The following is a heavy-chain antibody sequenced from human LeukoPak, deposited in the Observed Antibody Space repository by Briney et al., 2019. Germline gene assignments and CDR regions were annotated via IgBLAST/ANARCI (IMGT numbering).Heavy chain of an antibody. Sequence: GGSLGLSCAASGFTVSSNYMSVVGKVPGKGLEWVGNIKQDGSEKYYVASMKGRFTISRDNAKNSLYLQMNSLRAEDTAVYYCARWGDWDLLFDYWGQGTLVTVSS. D-gene: IGHD1-26*01. V-gene: IGHV3-7*01. J-gene: IGHJ4*02. CDR2: IKQDGSEK. CDR3: ARWGDWDLLFDY. CDR1: GFTVSSNY.